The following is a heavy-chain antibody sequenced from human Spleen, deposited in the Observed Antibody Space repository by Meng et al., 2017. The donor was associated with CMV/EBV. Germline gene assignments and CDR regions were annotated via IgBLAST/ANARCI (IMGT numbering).Heavy chain of an antibody. V-gene: IGHV1-2*02. CDR1: GYTFTGYY. D-gene: IGHD6-19*01. Sequence: ASVKVSCKASGYTFTGYYMHWVRQAPGQGLEWMGWINPNSGGTNYAQKFQGRVTMTRDTSISTAYMELRRLRSDDTAVYYCARGYIGVGNTARSMGVVDYWGQGTLVTVSS. CDR2: INPNSGGT. CDR3: ARGYIGVGNTARSMGVVDY. J-gene: IGHJ4*02.